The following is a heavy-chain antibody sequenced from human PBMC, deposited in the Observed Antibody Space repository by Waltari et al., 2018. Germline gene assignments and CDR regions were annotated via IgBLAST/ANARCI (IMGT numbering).Heavy chain of an antibody. CDR1: GGTFSSYA. V-gene: IGHV1-69*14. CDR2: IIPIFGTA. CDR3: AREREAAARRAGLDAFDI. Sequence: QVQLVQSGAEVKKPGSSVKVSCKASGGTFSSYAISWVRQAPGQGLEWMGGIIPIFGTANYAQKFQGRGTITADKSTSTAYMELSSLRSEDTAVYYCAREREAAARRAGLDAFDIWGQGTMVTVSS. J-gene: IGHJ3*02. D-gene: IGHD6-13*01.